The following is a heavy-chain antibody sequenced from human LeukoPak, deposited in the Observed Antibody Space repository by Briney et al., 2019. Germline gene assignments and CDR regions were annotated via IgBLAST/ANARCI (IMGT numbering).Heavy chain of an antibody. CDR3: TRGDEVVLNAFDI. J-gene: IGHJ3*02. CDR2: IYDTGST. CDR1: GGSISRGGYS. D-gene: IGHD4/OR15-4a*01. Sequence: PSETLSLTCAVSGGSISRGGYSWSWIRQPPGKALEWIGYIYDTGSTYYNPSLKSRVTISVDRSKNQISLKLRSVTAADTAVYYCTRGDEVVLNAFDIWGQGTMVSVSS. V-gene: IGHV4-30-2*01.